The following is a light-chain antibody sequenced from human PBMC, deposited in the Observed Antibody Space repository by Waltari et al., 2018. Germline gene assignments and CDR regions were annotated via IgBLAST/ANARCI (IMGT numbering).Light chain of an antibody. J-gene: IGLJ7*01. V-gene: IGLV1-47*01. CDR2: RNN. CDR3: AAWDDSLSGAV. Sequence: QSVLTQPPSASGTPGQRVTISCSGSSSNIGSNYVYWYQQLPGTAPKLLIYRNNQRPSGVPYRFSGSKSGNSASLAISGLRSEDEADYYCAAWDDSLSGAVFGGGTQLTVL. CDR1: SSNIGSNY.